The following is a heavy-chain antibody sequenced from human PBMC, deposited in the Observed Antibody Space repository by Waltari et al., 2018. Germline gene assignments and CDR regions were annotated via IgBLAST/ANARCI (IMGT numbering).Heavy chain of an antibody. V-gene: IGHV4-34*01. J-gene: IGHJ6*02. CDR2: INHIGST. D-gene: IGHD2-21*02. CDR1: GGSFSGYY. CDR3: ASATGGLLPYYYYYYGMDV. Sequence: QVQLQQWGAGLLKPSETLSLTCAVYGGSFSGYYWSWIRQPQGKGLEWIGEINHIGSTNYNPSLKRRVTISVDTSKNQFSLKLSSVTAADTAVYYCASATGGLLPYYYYYYGMDVWGQGTTVTVSS.